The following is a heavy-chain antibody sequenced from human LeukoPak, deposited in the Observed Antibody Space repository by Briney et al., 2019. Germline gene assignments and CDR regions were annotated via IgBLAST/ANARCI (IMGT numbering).Heavy chain of an antibody. J-gene: IGHJ4*02. CDR1: GGSFSGYY. Sequence: PSETLSLTCAVYGGSFSGYYWSWIRQPPGKGLEWIGEINHSGSTNYNPSLKSRVTISVDTSKNQFSLKLSSVTAADTAVYYRAGRDSSGYPYWGQGTLVTVSS. D-gene: IGHD3-22*01. CDR2: INHSGST. CDR3: AGRDSSGYPY. V-gene: IGHV4-34*01.